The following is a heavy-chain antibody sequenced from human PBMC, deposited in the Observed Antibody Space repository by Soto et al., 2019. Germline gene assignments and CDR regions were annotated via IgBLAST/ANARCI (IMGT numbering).Heavy chain of an antibody. D-gene: IGHD3-22*01. V-gene: IGHV1-18*01. CDR1: GYTFTSYG. J-gene: IGHJ4*02. Sequence: QVQLVQSGAEVKKPGASVKVSCKASGYTFTSYGISWVRQAPGQGLEWMGWISAYNGNTNYAQKLQGRVTMTTDTATSTAYMVLRSLRSDDTAVYYCARENDFSDYYDSSGYYSPSPLDYWGQGTLVTVSS. CDR2: ISAYNGNT. CDR3: ARENDFSDYYDSSGYYSPSPLDY.